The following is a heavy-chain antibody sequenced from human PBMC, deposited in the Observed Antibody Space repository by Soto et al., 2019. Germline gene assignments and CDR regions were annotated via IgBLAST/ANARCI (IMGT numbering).Heavy chain of an antibody. V-gene: IGHV5-10-1*01. J-gene: IGHJ6*02. CDR3: ARRGGEATVVQTLTYYSSGMDV. D-gene: IGHD4-17*01. CDR1: GYSFTSYW. CDR2: IDSSDSYT. Sequence: ESLKIPCKGSGYSFTSYWISWVRQMPGKGLEWMGRIDSSDSYTNYMPAFQGHVTIAADKSIRTAYLQWSRPKASATSTFYRARRGGEATVVQTLTYYSSGMDVWGQGTTVTVSS.